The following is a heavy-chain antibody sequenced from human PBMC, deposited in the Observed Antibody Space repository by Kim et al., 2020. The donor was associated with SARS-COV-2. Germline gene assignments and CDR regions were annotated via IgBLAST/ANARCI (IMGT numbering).Heavy chain of an antibody. CDR2: GNP. D-gene: IGHD6-13*01. V-gene: IGHV7-4-1*02. J-gene: IGHJ4*02. Sequence: GNPTYAQGFTGRFVFSLDTSVSTAYLQISSLKAEDTAVYYCASVSSSYDYWGQGTLVTVSS. CDR3: ASVSSSYDY.